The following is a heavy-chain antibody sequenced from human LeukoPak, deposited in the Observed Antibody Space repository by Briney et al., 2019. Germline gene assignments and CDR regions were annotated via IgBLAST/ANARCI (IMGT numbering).Heavy chain of an antibody. CDR2: IGGSGSTI. D-gene: IGHD1-1*01. J-gene: IGHJ3*02. V-gene: IGHV3-48*03. CDR3: ARDYLVGGTDAFDI. CDR1: GFTFSSYE. Sequence: GGSLRLSCAASGFTFSSYEMNWVRQAPGKGLEWVSYIGGSGSTIYYADTVKGRFTISRDNAKNSLYLQMNRLRGEDTAVYYCARDYLVGGTDAFDIWGQGTMVTVSS.